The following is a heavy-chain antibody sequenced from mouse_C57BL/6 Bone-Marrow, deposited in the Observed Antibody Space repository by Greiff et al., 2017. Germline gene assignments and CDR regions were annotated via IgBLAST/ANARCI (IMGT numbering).Heavy chain of an antibody. CDR3: ARTVYGLWFAY. V-gene: IGHV1-55*01. Sequence: QVQLQQPGAELVKPGASVKMSCKASGYTFTSYWITWVKQRPGQGLEWIGDIYPGSGSTNYNETFKSKATLTVDTSSSTAYMQLRSLTSEDSAVYYCARTVYGLWFAYWGQGTLVTVSA. CDR1: GYTFTSYW. J-gene: IGHJ3*01. D-gene: IGHD1-1*02. CDR2: IYPGSGST.